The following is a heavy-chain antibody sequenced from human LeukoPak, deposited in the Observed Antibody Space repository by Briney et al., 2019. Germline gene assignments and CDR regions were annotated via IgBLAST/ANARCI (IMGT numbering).Heavy chain of an antibody. CDR1: GYTFTDYY. V-gene: IGHV1-18*04. J-gene: IGHJ4*02. Sequence: ASVKVSCKTTGYTFTDYYMHWVRQAPGQGLEWMGWISAYNGDTSSAQRFQGRVTMTTDPSTSTASMELRSLRSDDTAVYYCARGSYSSGRLSLGFDFWGQGSLVTVSS. CDR2: ISAYNGDT. D-gene: IGHD6-25*01. CDR3: ARGSYSSGRLSLGFDF.